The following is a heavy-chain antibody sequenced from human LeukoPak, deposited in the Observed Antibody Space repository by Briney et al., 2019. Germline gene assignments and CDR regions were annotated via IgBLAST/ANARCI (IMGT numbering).Heavy chain of an antibody. J-gene: IGHJ6*03. CDR2: IYSGGST. CDR3: ARDYYYDSSGYYYMDV. Sequence: GGSLRLSCAASGFTVSSNYMSWVRQAPGKGLEWVSVIYSGGSTYYADSVKGRFTISRDNAKNSLYLQMNSLRAEDTAVYYCARDYYYDSSGYYYMDVWGKGTTVTVSS. D-gene: IGHD3-22*01. V-gene: IGHV3-66*01. CDR1: GFTVSSNY.